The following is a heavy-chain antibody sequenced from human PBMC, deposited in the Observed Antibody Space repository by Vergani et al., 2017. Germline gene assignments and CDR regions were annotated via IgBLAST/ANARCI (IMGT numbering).Heavy chain of an antibody. CDR3: ARRRLRPGAYYFDY. D-gene: IGHD6-25*01. V-gene: IGHV4-34*01. Sequence: QVQLQQWGAGLLKPSETLSLTCAVYGGSFSGYYWSWIRQPPGKGLEWIGEINPSGSTNYNPSLKSRVTISVDTSKNQFSLKLSSVTAADTAVYYCARRRLRPGAYYFDYWGQGTLVTVSS. J-gene: IGHJ4*02. CDR2: INPSGST. CDR1: GGSFSGYY.